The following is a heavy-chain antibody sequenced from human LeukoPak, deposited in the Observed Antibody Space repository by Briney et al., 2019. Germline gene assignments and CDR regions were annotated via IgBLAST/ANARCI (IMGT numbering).Heavy chain of an antibody. J-gene: IGHJ4*02. Sequence: PGGSLRLSCAASGFTLSSYAMSWVRQAPGKGLERVSAISGSGGSTYYADSVKGRFTISKDNSKNTLYLQMNSLRAEDTAVYYCAHHLEWFNLDYWGQGTLVTVSS. D-gene: IGHD3-3*01. CDR1: GFTLSSYA. V-gene: IGHV3-23*01. CDR3: AHHLEWFNLDY. CDR2: ISGSGGST.